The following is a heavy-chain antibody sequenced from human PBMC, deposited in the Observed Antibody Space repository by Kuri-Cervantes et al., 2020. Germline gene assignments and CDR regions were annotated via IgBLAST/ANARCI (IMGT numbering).Heavy chain of an antibody. V-gene: IGHV3-7*01. CDR3: ARWSGTHHGFDI. CDR1: GFSFSRHW. J-gene: IGHJ3*02. Sequence: LSLTCAASGFSFSRHWMSWVRQAPGKGLEWVANIKQDGSEKYYVDSVKGRFTISRDNARNSLYLQMNSLGAEDTALYYCARWSGTHHGFDIWGQGTVVTVSS. D-gene: IGHD3-3*01. CDR2: IKQDGSEK.